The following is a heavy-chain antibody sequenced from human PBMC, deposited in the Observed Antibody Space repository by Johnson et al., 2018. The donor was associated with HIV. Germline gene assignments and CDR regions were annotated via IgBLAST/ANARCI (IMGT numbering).Heavy chain of an antibody. CDR3: ARDRGAARDAFDI. CDR1: GFTFSSYW. CDR2: IKQDGSEK. Sequence: VQLVESGGGLVQPGGSLRLSCAASGFTFSSYWMSWVRQAPGKGLEWVANIKQDGSEKYYVDSVKGRFTISRDNAKNSLYLQMNSLRAEDTAAYYCARDRGAARDAFDIWGQGTMVTVSS. D-gene: IGHD6-6*01. V-gene: IGHV3-7*05. J-gene: IGHJ3*02.